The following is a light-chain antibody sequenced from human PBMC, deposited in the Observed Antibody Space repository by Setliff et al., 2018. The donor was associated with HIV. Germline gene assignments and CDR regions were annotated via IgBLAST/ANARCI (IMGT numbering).Light chain of an antibody. CDR3: AAWYDRLNGPV. J-gene: IGLJ2*01. CDR2: ANS. CDR1: TCNIRINT. Sequence: QSALTQPPSASGTPGQRVTISCSGSTCNIRINTINWYQQLPGTAPKLLIYANSQHPSGVPYRLSCSNSGTSASLAITGLQSEDEADYYCAAWYDRLNGPVFGGGTKVTVL. V-gene: IGLV1-44*01.